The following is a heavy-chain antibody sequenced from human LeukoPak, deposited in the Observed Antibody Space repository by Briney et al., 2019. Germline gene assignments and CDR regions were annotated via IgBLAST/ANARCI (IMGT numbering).Heavy chain of an antibody. CDR3: AKAPVTTCRGAYCYPFDY. CDR2: IRSKANSYAT. Sequence: GGSLRLSCAASGFTFSGSAMHWVRQASGKGLEWVGRIRSKANSYATAYAASVKGRFTISRDDSKNTAYLQMNRLRPEDAAVYYCAKAPVTTCRGAYCYPFDYWGQGTLVTVSS. D-gene: IGHD2-21*01. V-gene: IGHV3-73*01. CDR1: GFTFSGSA. J-gene: IGHJ4*02.